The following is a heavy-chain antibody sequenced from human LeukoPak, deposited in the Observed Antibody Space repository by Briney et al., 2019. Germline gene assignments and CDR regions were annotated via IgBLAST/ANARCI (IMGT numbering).Heavy chain of an antibody. D-gene: IGHD2-15*01. CDR3: AKDRGSGGSCRDY. V-gene: IGHV4-59*01. J-gene: IGHJ4*02. Sequence: SETLSLTCTVSGGSISSYYWSWIRQPPGKGLEWIGYIYYSGSTNYNPSLKSRVTISVDTSKNQFSPKLSSVTAADTAVYYCAKDRGSGGSCRDYWGQGTLVTVSS. CDR2: IYYSGST. CDR1: GGSISSYY.